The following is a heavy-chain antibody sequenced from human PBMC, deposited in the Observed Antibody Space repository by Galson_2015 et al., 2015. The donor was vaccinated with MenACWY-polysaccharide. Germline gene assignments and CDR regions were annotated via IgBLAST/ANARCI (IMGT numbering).Heavy chain of an antibody. D-gene: IGHD2-15*01. Sequence: SLRLSCAASGFTFSSYAMTWVRQAPGKGLQWVSAISFSGGHRHYADSVKGRFTISRDNSKDTVYLQMDNLRAEDTAVYYCGKVAGFCSDATCYADSWGQGTLVTVSS. CDR3: GKVAGFCSDATCYADS. V-gene: IGHV3-23*01. CDR1: GFTFSSYA. CDR2: ISFSGGHR. J-gene: IGHJ4*02.